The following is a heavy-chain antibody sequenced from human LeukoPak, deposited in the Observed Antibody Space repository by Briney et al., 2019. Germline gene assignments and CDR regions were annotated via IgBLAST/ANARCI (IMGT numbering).Heavy chain of an antibody. CDR2: IYYSGST. CDR3: AKEWGLLWFGELPYFDY. CDR1: GGSISSSSYY. Sequence: SETLSLTCTVSGGSISSSSYYWGWIRQPPGKGLEWIGSIYYSGSTYYNPSLKSRVTISVDTSKNQFSLKLSSVTAADTAVYYCAKEWGLLWFGELPYFDYWGQGTLVTVSS. V-gene: IGHV4-39*07. J-gene: IGHJ4*02. D-gene: IGHD3-10*01.